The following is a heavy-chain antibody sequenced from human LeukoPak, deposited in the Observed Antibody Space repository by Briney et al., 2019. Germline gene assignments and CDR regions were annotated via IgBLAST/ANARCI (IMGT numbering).Heavy chain of an antibody. J-gene: IGHJ4*02. CDR1: GGSISTSNYY. Sequence: SETLSLTCTVSGGSISTSNYYWGWIRQPPGKGLEWIGSIYSSGSTYYNPSLESRVTISVDTSKNQFSLNLSSVPASDTAVYYCARRGGSGRSFDYWSQGILVTVSS. V-gene: IGHV4-39*01. D-gene: IGHD3-10*01. CDR2: IYSSGST. CDR3: ARRGGSGRSFDY.